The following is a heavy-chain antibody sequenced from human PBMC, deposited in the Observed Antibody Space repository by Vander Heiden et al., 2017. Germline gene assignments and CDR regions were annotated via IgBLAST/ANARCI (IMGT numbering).Heavy chain of an antibody. J-gene: IGHJ3*02. CDR3: ATRGYYDSSGSYFDAFDI. CDR2: IKQDGSEK. D-gene: IGHD3-22*01. V-gene: IGHV3-7*02. Sequence: EVQLVESGGGLVEPGGSRRLSCAASGLIFSSPWLSWVRQAPGKGLEWVANIKQDGSEKKYVDSVKGRFTISRDNAKNSLYLQMNSLRAEDTAVYYCATRGYYDSSGSYFDAFDIWGQGTMVTVSS. CDR1: GLIFSSPW.